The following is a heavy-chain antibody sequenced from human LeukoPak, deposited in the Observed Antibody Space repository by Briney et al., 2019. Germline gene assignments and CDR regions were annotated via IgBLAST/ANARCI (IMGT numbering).Heavy chain of an antibody. J-gene: IGHJ4*02. CDR2: ISAYNGNT. Sequence: VASVKVSCKASGYTFTSYGISWVRQAPGQGLEWMGWISAYNGNTNYAQNLQGRVTMTTDTSTSTAYMELRSLRSDDAAVYYCAREIQDYDILTGFPSRKVYFDYWGQGTLVTVSS. V-gene: IGHV1-18*01. D-gene: IGHD3-9*01. CDR3: AREIQDYDILTGFPSRKVYFDY. CDR1: GYTFTSYG.